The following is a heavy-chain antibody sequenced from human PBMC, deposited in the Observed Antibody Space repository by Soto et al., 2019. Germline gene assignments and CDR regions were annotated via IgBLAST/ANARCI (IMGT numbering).Heavy chain of an antibody. Sequence: GGSLRLSCAASGFTFSDYYMSWIRQAPGKGLEWVSYISSSGSTIYYADSVKGRFTISRDKAKNSLYLQMNSLRAEDTAVYYCARDLGTYYYGSGSHRDNWFDPWGQGTLVTVSS. D-gene: IGHD3-10*01. V-gene: IGHV3-11*01. CDR2: ISSSGSTI. CDR3: ARDLGTYYYGSGSHRDNWFDP. CDR1: GFTFSDYY. J-gene: IGHJ5*02.